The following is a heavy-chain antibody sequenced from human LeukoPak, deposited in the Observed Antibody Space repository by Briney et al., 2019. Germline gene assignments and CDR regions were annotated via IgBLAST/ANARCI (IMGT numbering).Heavy chain of an antibody. Sequence: SETLSLTCAVYGGSFSGYYWSWIRQPPGKGLEWIGEINHSGSTNYNPSLKSRVTISVDTSKNQFSLKLSSVTAADTAVYYCAGNYYDSSGYRPDYWGQGTLVTVSS. CDR1: GGSFSGYY. CDR2: INHSGST. J-gene: IGHJ4*02. V-gene: IGHV4-34*01. D-gene: IGHD3-22*01. CDR3: AGNYYDSSGYRPDY.